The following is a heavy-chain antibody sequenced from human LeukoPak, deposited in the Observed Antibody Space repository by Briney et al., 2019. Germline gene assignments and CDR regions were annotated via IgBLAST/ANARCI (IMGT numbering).Heavy chain of an antibody. J-gene: IGHJ3*02. Sequence: SETLSLTCTVSGGSISSYYWSWIRQPTGKGLEWIGRIYTSGSTNYNPSLKSRVTMSVDTSKNQFSLKLSSVTAADTAVYYRARDQEVVGADDAFDIWGQGTMVTVSS. V-gene: IGHV4-4*07. CDR2: IYTSGST. D-gene: IGHD1-26*01. CDR3: ARDQEVVGADDAFDI. CDR1: GGSISSYY.